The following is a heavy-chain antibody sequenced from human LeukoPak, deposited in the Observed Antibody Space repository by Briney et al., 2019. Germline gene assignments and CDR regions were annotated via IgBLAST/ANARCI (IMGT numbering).Heavy chain of an antibody. CDR3: ARDQGVYYDTSEYAFDI. J-gene: IGHJ3*02. CDR1: GYTFTSYG. Sequence: ASVKVSCKASGYTFTSYGISWVRQAPGQGLEWMGWISAYNGNTNYAQKLQGRVTMTTDTSTSTAYMELRSLRSDDTAVYYCARDQGVYYDTSEYAFDIWGQGTMVTVSS. D-gene: IGHD3-22*01. CDR2: ISAYNGNT. V-gene: IGHV1-18*01.